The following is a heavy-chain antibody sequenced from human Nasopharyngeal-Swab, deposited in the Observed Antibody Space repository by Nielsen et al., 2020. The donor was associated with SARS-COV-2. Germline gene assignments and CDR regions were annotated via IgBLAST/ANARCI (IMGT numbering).Heavy chain of an antibody. D-gene: IGHD3-10*01. CDR3: ARGGMVRGVIITYYYGMDV. V-gene: IGHV3-48*03. J-gene: IGHJ6*02. CDR1: GFTFSSYE. CDR2: ISSSGSTI. Sequence: GESLKISCAASGFTFSSYEMNWVRQAPGKGLEWVSYISSSGSTIYYADSVKGRFTISRDNAKNSLYLQMNSLRAEDTAVYYCARGGMVRGVIITYYYGMDVWGQGTTVTVSS.